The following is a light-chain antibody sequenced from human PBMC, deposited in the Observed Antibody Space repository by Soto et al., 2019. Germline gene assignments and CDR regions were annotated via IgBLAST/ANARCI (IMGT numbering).Light chain of an antibody. J-gene: IGKJ1*01. Sequence: ELVLTQSSATLSLSPGERATLSCRASQTFGRSLIWYQQKPGQAPRLLIYGASSRATGVPDRFSGGGSGTDFTLTISRLEPEDFAVYYCQHFVNSLTWTFCHVT. V-gene: IGKV3-20*01. CDR3: QHFVNSLTWT. CDR1: QTFGRS. CDR2: GAS.